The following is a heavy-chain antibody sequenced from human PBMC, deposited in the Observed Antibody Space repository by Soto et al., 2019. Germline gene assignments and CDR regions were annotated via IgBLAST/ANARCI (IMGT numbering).Heavy chain of an antibody. CDR2: ISYDGSNK. J-gene: IGHJ3*02. CDR3: ARSSSGWYKDAFDI. CDR1: GFTFSSYA. Sequence: QVQLVESGGGVVQPGRSLRLSCAASGFTFSSYAMHWVRQAPGKGLEWVAVISYDGSNKYYADSVKGRFTISRDNSKNTLYLQMNSLRAEDTAVYYCARSSSGWYKDAFDIWAKGQWSPSLQ. D-gene: IGHD6-19*01. V-gene: IGHV3-30-3*01.